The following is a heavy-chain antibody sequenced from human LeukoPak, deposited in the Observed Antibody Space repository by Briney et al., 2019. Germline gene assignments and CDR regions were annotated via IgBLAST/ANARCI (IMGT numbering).Heavy chain of an antibody. J-gene: IGHJ3*02. D-gene: IGHD3-10*01. V-gene: IGHV1-2*02. CDR3: ARGGYGSGSYQDAFDI. Sequence: ASVKVSCKASEYTFTGYYMHWVRQAPGQGLEWMGWINPNSGGTNYAQKFQGRVTMTRDTSTSTVYMELSSLRSEDTAVYYCARGGYGSGSYQDAFDIWGQGTMVTVSS. CDR2: INPNSGGT. CDR1: EYTFTGYY.